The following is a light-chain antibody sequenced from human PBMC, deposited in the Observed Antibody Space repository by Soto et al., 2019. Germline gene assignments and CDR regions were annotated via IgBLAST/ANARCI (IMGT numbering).Light chain of an antibody. J-gene: IGLJ2*01. CDR3: QTWGTGLVV. Sequence: QSVLTQSPSASASLGASVKLTCTLSSGHSSYAIAWHQQQPEKGPRYLMKLNSDGSHSKGDGIPDRFSGSSSGAERYLTISSLQSEDEADYYGQTWGTGLVVVCGGTQLTVL. CDR2: LNSDGSH. V-gene: IGLV4-69*01. CDR1: SGHSSYA.